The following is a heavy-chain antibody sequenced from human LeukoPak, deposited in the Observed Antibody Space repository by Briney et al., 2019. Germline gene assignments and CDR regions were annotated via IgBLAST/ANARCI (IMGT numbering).Heavy chain of an antibody. J-gene: IGHJ4*02. Sequence: SETLSLTCTVSGGSISDYSWSWIRQPPGKGLEWIGNIYYSGSANHNPSLKSRVTMSVDTSKNQFSLKLSSVTAADTAVYYCARVLRGMFDYWGQGTLVTVSS. CDR2: IYYSGSA. CDR3: ARVLRGMFDY. CDR1: GGSISDYS. D-gene: IGHD3-16*01. V-gene: IGHV4-59*12.